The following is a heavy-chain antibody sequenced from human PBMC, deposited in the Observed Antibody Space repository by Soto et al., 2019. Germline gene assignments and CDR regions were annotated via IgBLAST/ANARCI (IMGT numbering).Heavy chain of an antibody. CDR2: VLEAGSQT. V-gene: IGHV3-7*05. J-gene: IGHJ4*02. CDR1: GFTFSSYS. Sequence: EVQLGESGGGLVQPGGSLTLSCAASGFTFSSYSMGWVRQAPWRGLEWVATVLEAGSQTYQMDSVKGRFSISRDNARNSVYLQMRCLGVADTAVYWCVRIGDDYWGQGSLVTVSS. D-gene: IGHD3-3*01. CDR3: VRIGDDY.